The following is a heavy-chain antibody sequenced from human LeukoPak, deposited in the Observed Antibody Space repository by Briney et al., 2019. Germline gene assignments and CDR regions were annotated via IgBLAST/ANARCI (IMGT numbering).Heavy chain of an antibody. Sequence: PGGSLRLSCAASGFTFSSYAMHWVRQAPGKGLEWVAVISYDGSNKYYADSAKGRFTISRDNSKNTLYLQMNSLRAEDTAVYYCARGFSITMVRGVDYWGQGTLVTASS. CDR2: ISYDGSNK. CDR1: GFTFSSYA. J-gene: IGHJ4*02. V-gene: IGHV3-30*04. D-gene: IGHD3-10*01. CDR3: ARGFSITMVRGVDY.